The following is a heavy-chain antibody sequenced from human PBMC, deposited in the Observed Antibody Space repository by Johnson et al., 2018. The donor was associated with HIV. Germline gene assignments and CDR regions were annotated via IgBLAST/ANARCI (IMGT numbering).Heavy chain of an antibody. Sequence: QVQLVESGGGVVQPGRSLRLSCAASGFSFSDYSMHWVRQAPGKGLEWVAVTWFDGKNKYYSDSVKGRFPISRDNSKNTLYPQINSLRAEDTALYYCAKVAVATAAGGVALDIWGPGTMVTVSS. V-gene: IGHV3-33*06. CDR3: AKVAVATAAGGVALDI. J-gene: IGHJ3*02. CDR2: TWFDGKNK. CDR1: GFSFSDYS. D-gene: IGHD2-2*01.